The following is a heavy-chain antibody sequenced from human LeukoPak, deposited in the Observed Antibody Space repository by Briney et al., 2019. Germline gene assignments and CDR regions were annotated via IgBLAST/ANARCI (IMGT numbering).Heavy chain of an antibody. J-gene: IGHJ4*02. CDR1: GGSISSSSYY. CDR3: ARGGDAVAGTDY. Sequence: SETLSLTCTVSGGSISSSSYYWGWIRQPPGKGLEWIGSIYYSGSTYYNPSLKSRVTISVDTSKNQFSLKLSSVTAADTAVYYCARGGDAVAGTDYWGQGTLVTVSS. V-gene: IGHV4-39*07. CDR2: IYYSGST. D-gene: IGHD6-19*01.